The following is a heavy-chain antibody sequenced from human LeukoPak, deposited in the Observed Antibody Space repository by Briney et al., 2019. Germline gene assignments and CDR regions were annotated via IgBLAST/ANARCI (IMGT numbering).Heavy chain of an antibody. CDR2: IYHSGST. D-gene: IGHD6-19*01. V-gene: IGHV4-38-2*01. J-gene: IGHJ4*02. CDR1: GYSISSGYY. Sequence: SETLSLTCAVSGYSISSGYYWGWIRQPPGKGLEWIGSIYHSGSTYYNPSLKSRVTISVDTSKNQFSLKLSSVTAPDTAVYYCATGKKAGTFDYWGQGTLVTVSS. CDR3: ATGKKAGTFDY.